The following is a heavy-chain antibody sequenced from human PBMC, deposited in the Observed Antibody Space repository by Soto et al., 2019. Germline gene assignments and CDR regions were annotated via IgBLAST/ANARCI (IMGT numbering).Heavy chain of an antibody. J-gene: IGHJ4*02. V-gene: IGHV4-4*02. D-gene: IGHD2-2*01. CDR1: GGSISISNW. CDR2: IYHSGST. CDR3: ARDSGLPATATFFDY. Sequence: SETLSLTCAVSGGSISISNWCSCVRQPPGKGLEWIGEIYHSGSTNYNPSLKSRVTISVDKSKNQFSLKLSSVTAADTAVYYCARDSGLPATATFFDYWGQGTLVTVSS.